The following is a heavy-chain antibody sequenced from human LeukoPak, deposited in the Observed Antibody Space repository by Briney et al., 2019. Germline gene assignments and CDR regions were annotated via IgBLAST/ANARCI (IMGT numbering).Heavy chain of an antibody. CDR2: ISTDGSIT. CDR1: GFTFTNHW. J-gene: IGHJ3*02. Sequence: GGSLRLSCAASGFTFTNHWLHWVRQAPGKGLVWVSRISTDGSITAYADSVRGRFTISRDNAKNTLYLQMNSLRAEGTAIYYCARRGNAYDIWGQGTMVTVSS. V-gene: IGHV3-74*01. D-gene: IGHD6-13*01. CDR3: ARRGNAYDI.